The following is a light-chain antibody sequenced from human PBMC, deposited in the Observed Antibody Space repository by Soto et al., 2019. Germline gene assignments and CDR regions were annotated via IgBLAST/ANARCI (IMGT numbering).Light chain of an antibody. CDR2: KAS. CDR1: QTISSW. V-gene: IGKV1-5*03. CDR3: QHYNSYSEA. Sequence: DIQMTQSPSTLSGSVGDRVTITYRASQTISSWLAWYQQKPGKDPKLLIYKASTLKSGVPSRFSGSGSGTEFNLTISRLQTDDFATYECQHYNSYSEAFGQGTKVDIK. J-gene: IGKJ1*01.